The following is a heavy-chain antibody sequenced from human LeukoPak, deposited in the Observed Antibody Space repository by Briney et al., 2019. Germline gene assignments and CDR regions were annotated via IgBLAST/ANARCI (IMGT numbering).Heavy chain of an antibody. CDR3: ARDGYCSGGSCYHNWFDP. J-gene: IGHJ5*02. CDR2: IYYSGST. D-gene: IGHD2-15*01. CDR1: GGSISSGGYY. V-gene: IGHV4-31*03. Sequence: TLSLTCTVSGGSISSGGYYWSWIRQHPGKGLEWIGYIYYSGSTYYNPSLKSRVTISVDTSKNQFSLKLSSVTAADTAVYYCARDGYCSGGSCYHNWFDPWGQGTLVTVSS.